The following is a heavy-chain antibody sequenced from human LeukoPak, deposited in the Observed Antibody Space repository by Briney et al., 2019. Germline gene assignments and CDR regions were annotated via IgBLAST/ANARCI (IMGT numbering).Heavy chain of an antibody. J-gene: IGHJ4*02. V-gene: IGHV3-7*01. Sequence: GGSLRLSCETSGFSFSTYWMCWVRQPPGKGLEWVANIRQDGSEKYYVDSVKGRFTISRDIAKQSVFLQMNSLRAEDTAVYYCARLSAMVRGPEDIFYFEFWGLGTLVTVSS. CDR3: ARLSAMVRGPEDIFYFEF. CDR2: IRQDGSEK. CDR1: GFSFSTYW. D-gene: IGHD3-10*01.